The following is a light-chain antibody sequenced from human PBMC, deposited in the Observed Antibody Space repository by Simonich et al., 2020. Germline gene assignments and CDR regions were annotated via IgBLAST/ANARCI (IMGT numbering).Light chain of an antibody. Sequence: EIVLTQSPATLSLSPGERATLSCGARQSVSSSYLAWSQQKPGLAPRLLISDASSRATGIPDSFSGSGSGTDFTLTISRLEPEDFAVYYCQQYGSSPPKYTFGQGTKLEIK. CDR2: DAS. J-gene: IGKJ2*01. CDR3: QQYGSSPPKYT. CDR1: QSVSSSY. V-gene: IGKV3D-20*01.